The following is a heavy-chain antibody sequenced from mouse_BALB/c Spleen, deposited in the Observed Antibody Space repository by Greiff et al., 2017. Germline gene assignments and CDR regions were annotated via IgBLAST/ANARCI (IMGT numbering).Heavy chain of an antibody. CDR2: IDPANGNT. J-gene: IGHJ3*01. CDR3: AVDSSGYGWFAY. D-gene: IGHD3-2*01. Sequence: EVMLVESGAELVKPGASVKLSCTASGFNIKDTYMHWVKQRPEQGLEWIGRIDPANGNTKYDPKFQGKATITADTSSNTAYLQLSSLTSEDTAVYYCAVDSSGYGWFAYWGQGTLVTVSA. CDR1: GFNIKDTY. V-gene: IGHV14-3*02.